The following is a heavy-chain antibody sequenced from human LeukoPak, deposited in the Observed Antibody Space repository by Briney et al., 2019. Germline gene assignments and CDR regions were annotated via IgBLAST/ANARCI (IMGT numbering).Heavy chain of an antibody. CDR3: ARDLRPPPITMVRGVNRSSYFQH. D-gene: IGHD3-10*01. V-gene: IGHV7-4-1*02. CDR2: INTNTGNP. Sequence: ASVKVSCKASGYTFTSYYMHWVRQAPGQGLEWMGWINTNTGNPTYAQGFTGRFVFSLDTSVSTAYLQISSLKAEDTAVYYCARDLRPPPITMVRGVNRSSYFQHWGQGTLVTVSS. J-gene: IGHJ1*01. CDR1: GYTFTSYY.